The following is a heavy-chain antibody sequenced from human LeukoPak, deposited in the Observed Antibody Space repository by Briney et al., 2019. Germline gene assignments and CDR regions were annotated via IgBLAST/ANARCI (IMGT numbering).Heavy chain of an antibody. V-gene: IGHV3-7*01. CDR2: IREDGNEK. D-gene: IGHD3-9*01. J-gene: IGHJ4*02. Sequence: GGSLRLSCSASGFTFSSYWMSWVRQTTGKGLECVAKIREDGNEKFYVDSVKGRFTISRDNAKNSVYLQMNSLRVEDTAVYYCARDVRGRYDILTGYSAFYFDYWGQGTLVTVSS. CDR3: ARDVRGRYDILTGYSAFYFDY. CDR1: GFTFSSYW.